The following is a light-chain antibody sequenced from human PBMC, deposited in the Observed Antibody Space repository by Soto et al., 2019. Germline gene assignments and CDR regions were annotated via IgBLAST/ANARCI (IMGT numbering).Light chain of an antibody. CDR1: QGVSRK. CDR2: GAP. Sequence: DIVMTQSPATLSVPPEEKATFSCRASQGVSRKLACYQHIPGQAPRLLISGAPTGATGIPARFSGSGSGTEFTLTISSLQSEDCAIYYCQQYHTWPITFGGGTKVDIK. V-gene: IGKV3-15*01. CDR3: QQYHTWPIT. J-gene: IGKJ4*01.